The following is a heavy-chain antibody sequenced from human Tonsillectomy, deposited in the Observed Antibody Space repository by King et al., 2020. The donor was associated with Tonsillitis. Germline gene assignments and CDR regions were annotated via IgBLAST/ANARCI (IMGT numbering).Heavy chain of an antibody. CDR2: ISYDGSNT. Sequence: VQLVESGGGVVQPGRSLRLSCAASGFTFSSYAMHWVRQAPGKGLEWVAVISYDGSNTYYADSVKGRFTISRDNSKNTLYLQMNSLRAEDTAVYYCARGSKQWLVLCWFDPWGQGTLVTVSS. D-gene: IGHD6-19*01. V-gene: IGHV3-30-3*01. CDR1: GFTFSSYA. CDR3: ARGSKQWLVLCWFDP. J-gene: IGHJ5*02.